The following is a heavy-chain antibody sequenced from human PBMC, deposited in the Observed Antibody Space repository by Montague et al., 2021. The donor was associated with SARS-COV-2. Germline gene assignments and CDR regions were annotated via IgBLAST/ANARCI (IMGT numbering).Heavy chain of an antibody. CDR3: ARWFNYGPFDC. Sequence: SLRLSCAASTLTFDNYGMSWVRQVPGKGLEWVSVINRKGDSTGYADSVRGRFTISRDNAKNSLYLQMNSLRGEDPAFYYCARWFNYGPFDCWGQGTLVTVPT. J-gene: IGHJ4*02. CDR1: TLTFDNYG. CDR2: INRKGDST. V-gene: IGHV3-20*04. D-gene: IGHD5-24*01.